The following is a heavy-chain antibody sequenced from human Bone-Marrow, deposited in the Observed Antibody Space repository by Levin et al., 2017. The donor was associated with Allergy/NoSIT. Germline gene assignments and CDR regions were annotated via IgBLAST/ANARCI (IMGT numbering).Heavy chain of an antibody. D-gene: IGHD6-13*01. V-gene: IGHV3-15*01. CDR2: IKTKSDGETT. Sequence: PGESLKISCVTSGFSFGDAWMNWIRQAPGKGLEWVGRIKTKSDGETTHYAAPGQGRFTISRDDSRSTLFLQMNQVQTDDTAVYYCTAYSSSWRYWGQGTLVTVSS. J-gene: IGHJ4*02. CDR3: TAYSSSWRY. CDR1: GFSFGDAW.